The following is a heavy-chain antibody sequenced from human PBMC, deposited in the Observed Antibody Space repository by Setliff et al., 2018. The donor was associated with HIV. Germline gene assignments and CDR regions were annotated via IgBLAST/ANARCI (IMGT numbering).Heavy chain of an antibody. Sequence: SETLSLTCTVSGGSIRSFFWSWIRQPPGKGLEWIGHIYTSGSTNYNPSLKSRVTMSVDTSKNHFSLKLTSVTAADTAVYYCARLNQQWLVRDSGSNWFDPWGQGILVTVSS. CDR2: IYTSGST. CDR1: GGSIRSFF. V-gene: IGHV4-4*08. CDR3: ARLNQQWLVRDSGSNWFDP. D-gene: IGHD6-19*01. J-gene: IGHJ5*02.